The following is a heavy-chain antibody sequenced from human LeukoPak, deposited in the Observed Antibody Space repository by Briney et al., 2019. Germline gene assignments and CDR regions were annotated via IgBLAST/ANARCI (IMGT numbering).Heavy chain of an antibody. CDR2: IYYSGST. D-gene: IGHD4-17*01. CDR3: ARGTRGDYVYHRGNFRRMVYYYYMDV. V-gene: IGHV4-59*01. CDR1: GGSISSYY. Sequence: SETLSLTCTVSGGSISSYYWSWIRQPPGQGLEWIGYIYYSGSTNYNTSLKSRVTISVDTSKNQFSLKLSSVTAADTAVYYCARGTRGDYVYHRGNFRRMVYYYYMDVWGKGTTVTVSS. J-gene: IGHJ6*03.